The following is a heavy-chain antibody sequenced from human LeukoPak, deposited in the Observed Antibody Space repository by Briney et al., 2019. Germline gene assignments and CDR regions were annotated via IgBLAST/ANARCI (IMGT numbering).Heavy chain of an antibody. Sequence: GGSLRLSCAASGFTFSSYSMNWVRQAPGKGLEWVSSISSSSSYIYYADSVKGRFTISRDNSRNTLYLQLNSLRDDDTAVYYCGLIPGLGYWGQGTLVTVSS. J-gene: IGHJ4*02. CDR1: GFTFSSYS. CDR3: GLIPGLGY. D-gene: IGHD6-19*01. V-gene: IGHV3-21*04. CDR2: ISSSSSYI.